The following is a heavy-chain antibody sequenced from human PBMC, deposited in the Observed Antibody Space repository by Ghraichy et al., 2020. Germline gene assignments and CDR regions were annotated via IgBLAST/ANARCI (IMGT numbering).Heavy chain of an antibody. CDR3: ARLFSPYCSSTSCYVSGHVAQVDY. CDR2: IYYSGST. D-gene: IGHD2-2*01. V-gene: IGHV4-39*01. J-gene: IGHJ4*02. Sequence: SETLSLTCTVSGGSISSSSYYWGWIRQPPGKGLEWIGSIYYSGSTYYNPSLKSRVTISVDTSKNQFSLKLSSVTAADTAVYYCARLFSPYCSSTSCYVSGHVAQVDYWGQGTLVTVSS. CDR1: GGSISSSSYY.